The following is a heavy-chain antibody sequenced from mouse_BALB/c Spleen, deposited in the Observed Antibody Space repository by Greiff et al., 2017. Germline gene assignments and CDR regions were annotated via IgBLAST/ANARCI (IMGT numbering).Heavy chain of an antibody. J-gene: IGHJ4*01. CDR2: INSDGGST. CDR1: EYEFPSHD. Sequence: EVMLVESGGGLVQPGESLKLSCESNEYEFPSHDMSWVRKTPEKRLELVAAINSDGGSTYYPDTMERRFIISRDNTKKTLYLQMSSLRSEDTAMYYCARGPSYDYGDAMDYWGQGTSVTVSS. V-gene: IGHV5-2*03. D-gene: IGHD2-4*01. CDR3: ARGPSYDYGDAMDY.